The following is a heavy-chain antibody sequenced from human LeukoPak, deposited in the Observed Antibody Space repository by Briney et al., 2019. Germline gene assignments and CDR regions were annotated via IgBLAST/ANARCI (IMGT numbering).Heavy chain of an antibody. CDR2: ISGSGGST. V-gene: IGHV3-23*01. CDR3: AKDLRIQLWPDY. Sequence: PGGSLRLSCAASGFTFSSDAMHWVRQAPGKGLEWVSAISGSGGSTYYADSVKGRFTISRDNSKNTLYLQMNSLRAEDTAVYYCAKDLRIQLWPDYWGQGTLVTVSS. J-gene: IGHJ4*02. CDR1: GFTFSSDA. D-gene: IGHD5-18*01.